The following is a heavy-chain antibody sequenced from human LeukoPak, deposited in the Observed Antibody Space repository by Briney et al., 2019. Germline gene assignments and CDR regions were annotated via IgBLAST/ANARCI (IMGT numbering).Heavy chain of an antibody. CDR3: ARGTNYYDTSGYLDSFDI. V-gene: IGHV1-18*01. D-gene: IGHD3-22*01. J-gene: IGHJ3*02. CDR1: GYTFTNYG. Sequence: ASVKVSCKASGYTFTNYGIRWVRQAPGQGLEWMGLISAHNGETSYAQSLQGRVIMTTDMSTSVAYMEIRRLRYDDTALYYCARGTNYYDTSGYLDSFDIWGEGTMVTVSS. CDR2: ISAHNGET.